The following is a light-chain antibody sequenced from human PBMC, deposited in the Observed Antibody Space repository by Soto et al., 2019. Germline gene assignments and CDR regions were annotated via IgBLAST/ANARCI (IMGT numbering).Light chain of an antibody. J-gene: IGLJ2*01. Sequence: QSVLTQPPSASGSPGQSVTISCTGTSSDVGGYDYVSWYQQQSGKAPKLIIYEVTKRPSGVPDRFSGSKSGNTAALTVSGLQAEDEADYYCSSYAGINNVSFGAVTKLTVL. CDR3: SSYAGINNVS. CDR2: EVT. CDR1: SSDVGGYDY. V-gene: IGLV2-8*01.